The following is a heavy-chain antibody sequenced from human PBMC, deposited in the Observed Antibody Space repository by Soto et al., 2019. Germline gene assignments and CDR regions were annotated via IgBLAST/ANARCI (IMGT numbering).Heavy chain of an antibody. D-gene: IGHD2-8*01. V-gene: IGHV4-59*01. CDR2: IYYSGST. CDR1: GGSISSYY. J-gene: IGHJ6*02. CDR3: ARSYCTNGVCFTPYYYYGMDV. Sequence: PSETLSLTCTVSGGSISSYYWSWIRQPPGKGLEWIGYIYYSGSTNYNPSLKSRVTISVDTSKNQFSLKLSSVTAADTAVYYCARSYCTNGVCFTPYYYYGMDVWGQGTTVTVSS.